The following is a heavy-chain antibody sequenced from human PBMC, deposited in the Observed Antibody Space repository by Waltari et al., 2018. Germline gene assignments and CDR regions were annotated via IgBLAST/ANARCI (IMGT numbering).Heavy chain of an antibody. CDR2: ITYDGKHK. CDR1: GFSFSGFS. Sequence: SGGGVVQPGKSLRLSCSASGFSFSGFSMHWVRQAPGKGLEWVAVITYDGKHKDYADAVKGRFTISRDNSKNTVYLQMNILRLQDTAVYYCASDPSRLSTPGGYFDNWGQGTLVTVSS. J-gene: IGHJ4*02. CDR3: ASDPSRLSTPGGYFDN. V-gene: IGHV3-30*03. D-gene: IGHD2-8*02.